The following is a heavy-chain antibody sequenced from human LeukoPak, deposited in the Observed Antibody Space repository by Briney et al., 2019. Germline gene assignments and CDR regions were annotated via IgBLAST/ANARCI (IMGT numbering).Heavy chain of an antibody. V-gene: IGHV4-59*01. CDR3: AREGGYDSSGTYDY. CDR2: IHYSGST. D-gene: IGHD3-22*01. Sequence: SETLSLTCTVSGGSFSNYYWSWMRQPPGKGLEWIACIHYSGSTNYNPSLKSRVTISMDTPKNQLSLKLTSVTAADTAVYYCAREGGYDSSGTYDYWGQGTLVTVSS. CDR1: GGSFSNYY. J-gene: IGHJ4*02.